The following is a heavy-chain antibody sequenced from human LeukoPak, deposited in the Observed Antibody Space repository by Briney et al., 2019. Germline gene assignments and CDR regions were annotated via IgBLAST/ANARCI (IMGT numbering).Heavy chain of an antibody. J-gene: IGHJ4*02. CDR2: IKQDGSER. Sequence: GGSLRLSCAASTFTFSSDWMSWVRQAPGKGLGWVANIKQDGSERSYVDSVKGRFTISRDNAKNSLYLQMNSLRAEDTAVYYCARDWSSSSGLDYWGQGTLVTVSS. CDR3: ARDWSSSSGLDY. V-gene: IGHV3-7*01. D-gene: IGHD6-6*01. CDR1: TFTFSSDW.